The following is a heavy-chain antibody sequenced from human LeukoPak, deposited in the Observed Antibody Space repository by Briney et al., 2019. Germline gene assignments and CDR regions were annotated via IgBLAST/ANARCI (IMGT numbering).Heavy chain of an antibody. CDR1: GYTFTSYD. J-gene: IGHJ4*02. D-gene: IGHD6-19*01. Sequence: GASVKVSCKASGYTFTSYDINWVRQATGQGLEWMGWMNPNSGNTGYAQKFQGRVTITRNTSISTAYMELSSLRSEDTAVYYCARSLGFFSSGWSEGPGEFDYWGQGTLVTVSS. V-gene: IGHV1-8*03. CDR3: ARSLGFFSSGWSEGPGEFDY. CDR2: MNPNSGNT.